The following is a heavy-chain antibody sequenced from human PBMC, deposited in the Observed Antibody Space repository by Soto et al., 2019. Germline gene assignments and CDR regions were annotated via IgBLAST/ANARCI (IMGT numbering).Heavy chain of an antibody. V-gene: IGHV6-1*01. Sequence: PSPTLSLTCAISGDSVSSNSAAWNWIRQSPSRGLEWLGRTYYRSKWYNDYAVSVKSRITINPDTSKNQFSLQLNDVTPEDTAVDYCARDQVDTLPALISARADSYYYCMDVWRQGSTVTVSS. CDR3: ARDQVDTLPALISARADSYYYCMDV. CDR1: GDSVSSNSAA. D-gene: IGHD2-15*01. CDR2: TYYRSKWYN. J-gene: IGHJ6*02.